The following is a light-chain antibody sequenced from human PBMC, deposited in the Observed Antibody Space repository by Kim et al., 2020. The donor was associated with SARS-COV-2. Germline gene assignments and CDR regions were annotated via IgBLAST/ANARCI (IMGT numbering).Light chain of an antibody. Sequence: QLVLTQSPSASASLGASVKLNCTLNSGHRSYAIAWHQQQPEKGPRYLMKFYSDGSHYQGDGIPDRFSGSSSGAEYSLTISSLQSEDEADYYCQTWGTGIWVFGAGTQLTVL. CDR3: QTWGTGIWV. V-gene: IGLV4-69*01. CDR1: SGHRSYA. J-gene: IGLJ3*02. CDR2: FYSDGSH.